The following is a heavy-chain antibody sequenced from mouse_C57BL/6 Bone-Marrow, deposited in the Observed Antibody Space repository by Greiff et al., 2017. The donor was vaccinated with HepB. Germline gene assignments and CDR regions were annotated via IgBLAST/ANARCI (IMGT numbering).Heavy chain of an antibody. CDR1: GFTFSDAW. J-gene: IGHJ1*03. Sequence: LQQSGGGLVQPGGSMKLSCAASGFTFSDAWMDWVRQSPEKGLEWVAEIRNKANNHATYYAESVKGRFTISRDDSKSSVYLQMNSLRAEDTGIYYCTRPNYYGSSYWYFDVWGTGTTVTVSS. V-gene: IGHV6-6*01. CDR2: IRNKANNHAT. D-gene: IGHD1-1*01. CDR3: TRPNYYGSSYWYFDV.